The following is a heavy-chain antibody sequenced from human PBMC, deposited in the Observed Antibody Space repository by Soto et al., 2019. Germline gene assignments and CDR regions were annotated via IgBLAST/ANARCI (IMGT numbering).Heavy chain of an antibody. D-gene: IGHD3-3*01. CDR2: INHSGST. CDR1: GGSFSGYY. J-gene: IGHJ4*02. Sequence: SETLSLTCAVYGGSFSGYYWSWIRQPPGKGLEWIGEINHSGSTNYNPSLKSRVTISVDTSKNQFSLKLGSVTAADTAVYYCARVRFLEWLSARTFDYWGQGTLVTV. V-gene: IGHV4-34*01. CDR3: ARVRFLEWLSARTFDY.